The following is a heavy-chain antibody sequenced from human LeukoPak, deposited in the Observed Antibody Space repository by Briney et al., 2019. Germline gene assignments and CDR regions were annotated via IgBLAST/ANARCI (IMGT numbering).Heavy chain of an antibody. V-gene: IGHV3-23*01. D-gene: IGHD3-22*01. CDR1: GFTISSYV. Sequence: GGSLRLSCAASGFTISSYVMSWVRQAPGKGLEWVSGMSVSSGSTYYADSVKGRFPISGDNSKNTLFLQMNSLRAEDTAVYYCAKNSSDSSGYYSPDYWGQGTLVTVSS. CDR3: AKNSSDSSGYYSPDY. J-gene: IGHJ4*02. CDR2: MSVSSGST.